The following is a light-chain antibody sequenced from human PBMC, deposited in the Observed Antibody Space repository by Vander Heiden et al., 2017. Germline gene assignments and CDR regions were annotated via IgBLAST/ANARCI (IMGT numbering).Light chain of an antibody. CDR2: GGS. V-gene: IGKV3-20*01. Sequence: EIVLTQSLGTLSLSPGERATLSCRTSQSVSSIYLAWYQQKHGQAPRLLIYGGSSRATGIPDRFSGSGSGTDFTLTINRLEPEDFAVYFCQQYGTAPRAFGQGTKLEIK. CDR3: QQYGTAPRA. CDR1: QSVSSIY. J-gene: IGKJ2*01.